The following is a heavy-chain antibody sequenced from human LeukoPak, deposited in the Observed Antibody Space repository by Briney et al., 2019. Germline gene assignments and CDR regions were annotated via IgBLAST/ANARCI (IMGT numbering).Heavy chain of an antibody. Sequence: ASVKVSCKASGYTFTSYAMNWVRQAPGQGLEWMGWINTNTGNPTYAQGFTGRFVFSLDTSVSTAYLQISSLKAEDTAVYYCARDPSSSWNFPFDYWGQGTLVTVSS. CDR2: INTNTGNP. V-gene: IGHV7-4-1*02. J-gene: IGHJ4*02. CDR3: ARDPSSSWNFPFDY. D-gene: IGHD6-13*01. CDR1: GYTFTSYA.